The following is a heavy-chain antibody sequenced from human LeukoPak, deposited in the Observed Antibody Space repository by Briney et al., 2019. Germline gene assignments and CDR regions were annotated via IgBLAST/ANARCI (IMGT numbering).Heavy chain of an antibody. D-gene: IGHD2-15*01. Sequence: PGGSLRLSCAASGFTFSIYWMHWVRQAPGKGPVWVSRINTDGNITTYADSVKGRFSISRDNAKNALYLQMNSLRAEDTAVFYCARELSGSISRHFDFWGQGTLVTVSS. CDR2: INTDGNIT. J-gene: IGHJ4*02. CDR3: ARELSGSISRHFDF. V-gene: IGHV3-74*01. CDR1: GFTFSIYW.